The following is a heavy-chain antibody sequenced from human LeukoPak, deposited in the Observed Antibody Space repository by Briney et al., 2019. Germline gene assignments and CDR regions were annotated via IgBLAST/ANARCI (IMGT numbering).Heavy chain of an antibody. D-gene: IGHD4-11*01. J-gene: IGHJ6*03. V-gene: IGHV3-48*01. CDR2: ISSSSSTI. CDR3: ARDESTAVLDMDV. Sequence: GGSLRLSCAASGFTFSSYSMNWVRQAPGKGLEWVSYISSSSSTIYYADSVKGRFTISRDNAKNSLYLQMNSLRAEDTAVYYCARDESTAVLDMDVWGKGTTVTVSS. CDR1: GFTFSSYS.